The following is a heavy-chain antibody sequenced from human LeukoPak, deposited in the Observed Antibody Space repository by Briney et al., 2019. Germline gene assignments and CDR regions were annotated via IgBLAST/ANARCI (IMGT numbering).Heavy chain of an antibody. J-gene: IGHJ6*04. V-gene: IGHV3-23*01. Sequence: PGGSLRLSCAASGFTFSSYAMSWVRQAPGKGLEWVSAISDSGGSTYYADSVKGRFTISRDNSKNTLYLQMNSLRAEDTAVYYCAKARVYCSSTSCRRNGMDVWGKGTTVTVSS. CDR1: GFTFSSYA. CDR3: AKARVYCSSTSCRRNGMDV. D-gene: IGHD2-2*01. CDR2: ISDSGGST.